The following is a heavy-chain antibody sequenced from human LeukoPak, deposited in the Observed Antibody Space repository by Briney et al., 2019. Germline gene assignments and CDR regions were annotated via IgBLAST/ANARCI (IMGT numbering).Heavy chain of an antibody. D-gene: IGHD1-26*01. CDR3: ARDGSGSYSEPLCAFDI. CDR2: ISYDGSNK. CDR1: GFTFSSYA. V-gene: IGHV3-30-3*01. J-gene: IGHJ3*02. Sequence: PGGSLRLSCAASGFTFSSYAMHWVRQAPGKGVEGVAVISYDGSNKYYADSVKGRFTISRDNSKNTLYLQMNSLRAEDTAVYYCARDGSGSYSEPLCAFDIWGQGTMVTVSS.